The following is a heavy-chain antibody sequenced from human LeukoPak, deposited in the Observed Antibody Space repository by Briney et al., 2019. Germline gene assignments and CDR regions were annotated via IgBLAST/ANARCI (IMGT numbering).Heavy chain of an antibody. D-gene: IGHD2-15*01. V-gene: IGHV1-2*02. CDR3: ARSMSRGGSCYSLGCNAFDI. J-gene: IGHJ3*02. CDR1: GYTFTGYY. CDR2: SNPNSGGT. Sequence: ASVKVSCKTSGYTFTGYYMHWVRQAPGQGLEWMGWSNPNSGGTDYAQTFQGRVTMTRDTSISTAYMELNRLKSDDTAVYYCARSMSRGGSCYSLGCNAFDIWGQGTMVTVSS.